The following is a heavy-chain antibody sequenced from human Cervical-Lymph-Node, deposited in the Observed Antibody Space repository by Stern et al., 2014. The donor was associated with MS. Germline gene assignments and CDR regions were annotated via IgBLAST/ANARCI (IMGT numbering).Heavy chain of an antibody. CDR3: ATTPFCGGDCYSH. D-gene: IGHD2-21*02. CDR1: GGSINNYY. V-gene: IGHV4-59*08. CDR2: IYYSGST. Sequence: VQLVESGPGLVKPSETLSLTCTVSGGSINNYYWSWIRQPPGKGLEWIGHIYYSGSTSYNPSLKTRVTITVDTSKSQFSLTLSPLTAADTAVYYCATTPFCGGDCYSHWGQGTLVTVSS. J-gene: IGHJ4*02.